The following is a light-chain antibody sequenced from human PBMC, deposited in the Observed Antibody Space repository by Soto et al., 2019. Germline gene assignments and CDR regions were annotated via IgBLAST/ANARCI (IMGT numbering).Light chain of an antibody. CDR1: RSNIGSNA. CDR3: AAWDASLNGWV. V-gene: IGLV1-44*01. Sequence: QSVLTQPPSASGTPGQRVTISCSGSRSNIGSNAVNWYQQIPGTAPKLLIYFNNQRPSGVPDRFSGAKSGTSASLAISGLQSEDETDYYCAAWDASLNGWVFGGGTKLTVL. J-gene: IGLJ3*02. CDR2: FNN.